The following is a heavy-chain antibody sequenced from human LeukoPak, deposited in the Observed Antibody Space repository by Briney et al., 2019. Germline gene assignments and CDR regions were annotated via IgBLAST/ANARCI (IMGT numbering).Heavy chain of an antibody. CDR3: ARTPIAVAGTGVNWFDP. D-gene: IGHD6-19*01. CDR2: IYYSGST. CDR1: GGSISSYY. Sequence: PSETLSLTCTVSGGSISSYYWSWIRQPPGKGLEWIGYIYYSGSTNYNPSLKSRVTMSVDTSKNQFSLKLSSVTAADTAVYYCARTPIAVAGTGVNWFDPWGQGTLVTVSS. J-gene: IGHJ5*02. V-gene: IGHV4-59*12.